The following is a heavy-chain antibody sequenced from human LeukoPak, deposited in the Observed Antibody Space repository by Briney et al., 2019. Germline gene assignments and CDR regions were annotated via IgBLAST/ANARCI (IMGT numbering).Heavy chain of an antibody. V-gene: IGHV1-2*02. CDR2: INPNSGGT. J-gene: IGHJ4*02. D-gene: IGHD2-2*01. Sequence: ASVKVSCKASGYTFTGYYMHWVRQAPGQGLEWMGWINPNSGGTNYAQKFQGRVTMTRDTSISTAYRELRKLRSDDTDVCYCARGGHCGSTSCYGDFDYWGQGTLVTVSS. CDR3: ARGGHCGSTSCYGDFDY. CDR1: GYTFTGYY.